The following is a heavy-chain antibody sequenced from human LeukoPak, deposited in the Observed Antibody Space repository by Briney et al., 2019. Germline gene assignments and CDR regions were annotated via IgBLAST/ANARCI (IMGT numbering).Heavy chain of an antibody. J-gene: IGHJ3*01. CDR3: ARMYYFGSGSLREAFDL. V-gene: IGHV3-48*03. CDR1: GFTSNTYE. CDR2: ISSSGGSI. Sequence: GGSLRLSCAASGFTSNTYEMNWVRQAPGKGLEWISYISSSGGSIYADSVKGRFTISRDNAKNSVYLQMNSLRAEDTAIYYCARMYYFGSGSLREAFDLWGQGTLVTVSS. D-gene: IGHD3-10*01.